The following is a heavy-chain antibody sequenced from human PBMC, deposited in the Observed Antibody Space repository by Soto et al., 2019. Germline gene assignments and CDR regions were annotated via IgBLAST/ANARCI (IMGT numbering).Heavy chain of an antibody. J-gene: IGHJ3*02. CDR2: IIPVFGTA. Sequence: ASVKVSCKASGGTFSNDGVSYGVVWVRQAPGQGLEWMGGIIPVFGTANYAEKFQGRVTITADESTSSAYMELSSLKSEDTAVYYCARGLRSYYYDSSGNYRPDAFDIWGQGXMVTVSS. V-gene: IGHV1-69*13. CDR1: GGTFSNDGVSYG. D-gene: IGHD3-22*01. CDR3: ARGLRSYYYDSSGNYRPDAFDI.